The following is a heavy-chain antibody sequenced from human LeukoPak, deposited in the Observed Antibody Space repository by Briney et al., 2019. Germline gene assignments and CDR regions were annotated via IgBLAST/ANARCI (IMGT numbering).Heavy chain of an antibody. V-gene: IGHV3-66*01. Sequence: PGGSLRLSCAASGFTVSSNYMSWVRQAPGKGLEWVSVIYSGGSTYYADSVKGRFTISRDNSKNTLYLQMNSLRAEDTTVYYCAGLYGSGSLYYFDYWGQGTLVTVSS. D-gene: IGHD3-10*01. CDR3: AGLYGSGSLYYFDY. CDR2: IYSGGST. J-gene: IGHJ4*02. CDR1: GFTVSSNY.